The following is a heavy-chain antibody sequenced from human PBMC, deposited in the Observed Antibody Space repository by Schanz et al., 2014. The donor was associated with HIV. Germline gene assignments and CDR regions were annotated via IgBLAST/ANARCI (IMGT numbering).Heavy chain of an antibody. J-gene: IGHJ5*01. CDR3: AREPNYSGFDS. CDR2: INPNSGGA. D-gene: IGHD5-12*01. Sequence: QVHLEQSGAEVKKPGASVKVSCKASGYSFIGYYLHWVRQAPGQGLEWMGWINPNSGGADSAQKFQGRVTMTRDTSISTAYLELSRLRSDDTAVYYCAREPNYSGFDSWGHGTLVTVSS. V-gene: IGHV1-2*02. CDR1: GYSFIGYY.